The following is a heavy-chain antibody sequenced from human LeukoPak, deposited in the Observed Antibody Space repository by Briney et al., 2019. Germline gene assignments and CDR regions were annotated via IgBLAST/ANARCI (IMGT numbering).Heavy chain of an antibody. J-gene: IGHJ4*02. V-gene: IGHV4-34*01. CDR3: ARGPCSTSCHRSWYFDY. Sequence: SETLSLTCAVYGGSFSGYYWTWIRQPPGKGPEWIGEINHSGSTTYKPSLKSRVTISVDTSKNHFSLRLTSVTAADTAVYYCARGPCSTSCHRSWYFDYWGQGTLVTVSS. CDR2: INHSGST. CDR1: GGSFSGYY. D-gene: IGHD2-2*01.